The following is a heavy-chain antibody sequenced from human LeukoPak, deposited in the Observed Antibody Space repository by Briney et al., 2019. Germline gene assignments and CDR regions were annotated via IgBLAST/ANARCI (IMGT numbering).Heavy chain of an antibody. CDR3: ASRIQLWLRRTGFDP. Sequence: PSETLSLTCSVSGGSTRSNYWSWIRQPPGKGPEWIGYIYYSGSTNYNPSLKSRVTISVDTSKNQFSLKLSSVTAADTAVYYCASRIQLWLRRTGFDPWGQGTLVTVSS. J-gene: IGHJ5*02. CDR2: IYYSGST. CDR1: GGSTRSNY. V-gene: IGHV4-59*12. D-gene: IGHD5-18*01.